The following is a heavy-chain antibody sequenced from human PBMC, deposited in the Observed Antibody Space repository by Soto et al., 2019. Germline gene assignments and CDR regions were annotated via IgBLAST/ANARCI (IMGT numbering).Heavy chain of an antibody. CDR1: GYTFTRYA. CDR2: INAGNGNT. J-gene: IGHJ4*02. Sequence: GASVKVSCKASGYTFTRYAMHWVLQTPGQRLEWMGWINAGNGNTKYSQKFQGRVTITRDTSASTAYMELSSLRSEDTAVYYCARDQGDQHFDYWGQGTLVTVSS. D-gene: IGHD2-21*02. CDR3: ARDQGDQHFDY. V-gene: IGHV1-3*01.